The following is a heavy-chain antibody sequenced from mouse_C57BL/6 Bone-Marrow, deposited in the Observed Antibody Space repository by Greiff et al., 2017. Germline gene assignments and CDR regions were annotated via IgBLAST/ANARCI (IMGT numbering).Heavy chain of an antibody. Sequence: QVQLKESGPGLVQPSQSLSITCTVSGFSLTSYGVHWVRQSPGKGLEWLGVLWSGGSTDYTAAFISILSISKDTSKSQVFFKMTSLQAYDVAIYYCARAVVEDWYVDVWGTGTTVTVSS. CDR2: LWSGGST. CDR3: ARAVVEDWYVDV. J-gene: IGHJ1*03. V-gene: IGHV2-2*01. D-gene: IGHD1-1*01. CDR1: GFSLTSYG.